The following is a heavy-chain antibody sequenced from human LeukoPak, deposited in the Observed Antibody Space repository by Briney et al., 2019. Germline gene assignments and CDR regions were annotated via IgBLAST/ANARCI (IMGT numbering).Heavy chain of an antibody. CDR3: GVSSSSSKGSFDY. J-gene: IGHJ4*02. V-gene: IGHV4-34*01. D-gene: IGHD2-2*01. CDR2: INHSGST. Sequence: SETLSLTCAVYGGSFSGYYWSWIRQPPGKGLEWIGEINHSGSTNYNPSLKSRVTISVDTSKNQSSLKQSSVTAADTAVYYCGVSSSSSKGSFDYWGQGTLVTVSS. CDR1: GGSFSGYY.